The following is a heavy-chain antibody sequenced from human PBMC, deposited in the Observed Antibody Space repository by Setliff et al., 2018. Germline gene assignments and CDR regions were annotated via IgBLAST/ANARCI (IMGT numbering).Heavy chain of an antibody. Sequence: PSETLSLTCTVSGGSISSSSYYWGWIRQPPGKGLEWIGSIYYSGSTYYNPSLKSRVTVSVDTSKNQFSLKLSSVTAADTAVYYCARALGATITHFDYWGQGTLVT. CDR2: IYYSGST. D-gene: IGHD1-26*01. V-gene: IGHV4-39*07. J-gene: IGHJ4*02. CDR3: ARALGATITHFDY. CDR1: GGSISSSSYY.